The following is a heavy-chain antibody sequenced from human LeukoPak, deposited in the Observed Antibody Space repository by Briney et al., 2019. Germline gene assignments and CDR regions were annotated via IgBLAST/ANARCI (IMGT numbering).Heavy chain of an antibody. D-gene: IGHD3-22*01. CDR2: IKSKTDGGTT. CDR1: GFTFSNAW. Sequence: GGSLRLSCAASGFTFSNAWMSWVRQAPGKGLEWVGRIKSKTDGGTTDYAAPVKGRFTISRDDSKNTLYLQMNSLKTEDAAVYYCTTDLPTYYYDSSGYSIWGQGTLVTVSS. J-gene: IGHJ4*02. CDR3: TTDLPTYYYDSSGYSI. V-gene: IGHV3-15*01.